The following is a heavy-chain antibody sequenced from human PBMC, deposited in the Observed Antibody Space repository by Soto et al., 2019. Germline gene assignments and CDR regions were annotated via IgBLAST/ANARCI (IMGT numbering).Heavy chain of an antibody. V-gene: IGHV1-69*13. CDR3: ARQFDYDINGYYSTY. D-gene: IGHD3-3*01. Sequence: SVNVSFKAAGGTFTRYSISWVRQAPGQWLELMGGIIPMFGKANYAHQFQGRLSITADESTSTVYMDLSSLRSDHTAVYYFARQFDYDINGYYSTYWGQGTLVNDSS. J-gene: IGHJ4*01. CDR1: GGTFTRYS. CDR2: IIPMFGKA.